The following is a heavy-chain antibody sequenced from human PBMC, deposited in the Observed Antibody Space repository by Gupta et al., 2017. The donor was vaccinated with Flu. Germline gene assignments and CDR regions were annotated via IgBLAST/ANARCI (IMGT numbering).Heavy chain of an antibody. Sequence: QAQLQESGPGLVKPSETLSLTCTVSGGSISSYYWSWIRQPPGKGLEWIGYIYYSGSTNYNPSLKSRVTISVDTSKNQFSLKLSSVTAADTAVYYCARERFLITGWFDPWGQGTLVTVSS. J-gene: IGHJ5*02. CDR2: IYYSGST. CDR3: ARERFLITGWFDP. CDR1: GGSISSYY. V-gene: IGHV4-59*01. D-gene: IGHD3-3*01.